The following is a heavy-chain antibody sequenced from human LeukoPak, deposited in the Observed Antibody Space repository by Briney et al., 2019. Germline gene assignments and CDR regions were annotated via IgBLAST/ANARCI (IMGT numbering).Heavy chain of an antibody. CDR3: ARFRNYDFWSGYRTFYYYYGMDV. CDR2: MNPNSGNT. D-gene: IGHD3-3*01. CDR1: GYTFTSYD. V-gene: IGHV1-8*01. J-gene: IGHJ6*02. Sequence: ASVTVSCKASGYTFTSYDINWVRQATGQGLEWMGWMNPNSGNTGYAQKFQGRVTMTRNTSISTAYMELSSLRSEDTAVYYCARFRNYDFWSGYRTFYYYYGMDVWGQGTTVTVSS.